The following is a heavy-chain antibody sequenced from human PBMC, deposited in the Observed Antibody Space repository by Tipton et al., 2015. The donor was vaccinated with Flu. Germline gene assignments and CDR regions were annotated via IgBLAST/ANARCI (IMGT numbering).Heavy chain of an antibody. CDR2: IYYSGST. J-gene: IGHJ6*03. CDR3: AREDIVVVPAAMMRNYYYYYMDV. CDR1: GGSISSYY. Sequence: TLSLTCTVSGGSISSYYWSWIRQPPGKGLEWIGYIYYSGSTNYNPSLKSRVTISVDTSKNQFSLKLSSVTAADTAVYYCAREDIVVVPAAMMRNYYYYYMDVWGKGTTVTVSS. D-gene: IGHD2-2*01. V-gene: IGHV4-59*12.